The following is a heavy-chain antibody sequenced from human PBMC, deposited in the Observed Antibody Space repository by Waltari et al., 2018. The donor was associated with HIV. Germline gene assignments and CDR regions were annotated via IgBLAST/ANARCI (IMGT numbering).Heavy chain of an antibody. CDR1: GFNFNSYS. Sequence: EVQLVESGGGPVKPGESLRLSCVTSGFNFNSYSMNWVRQAPGKGPEWVSSISSSGNFKHYADSVKGRFTISRDNAENSLYLQMNGLRAEDTAIYYCARDSRGSTWSLNWFDPWGQGTLVTVSS. J-gene: IGHJ5*02. D-gene: IGHD6-6*01. V-gene: IGHV3-21*02. CDR3: ARDSRGSTWSLNWFDP. CDR2: ISSSGNFK.